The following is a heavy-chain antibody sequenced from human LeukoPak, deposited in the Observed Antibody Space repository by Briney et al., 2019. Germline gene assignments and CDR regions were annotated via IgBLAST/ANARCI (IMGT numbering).Heavy chain of an antibody. J-gene: IGHJ4*02. CDR1: GFTFSNAW. D-gene: IGHD3-10*01. CDR3: TIFLWFGELLDY. CDR2: IKSKTDGGTT. Sequence: GGSLRLSCAASGFTFSNAWMSWVRQAPGKGLEWVGRIKSKTDGGTTDYAAPVKGRFTISRDDSRNTLYLQMNSLKTEDTAVYYCTIFLWFGELLDYWGQGTLVTVSS. V-gene: IGHV3-15*01.